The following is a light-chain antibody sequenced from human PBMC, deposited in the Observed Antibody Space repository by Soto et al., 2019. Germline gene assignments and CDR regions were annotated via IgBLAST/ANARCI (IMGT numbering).Light chain of an antibody. J-gene: IGLJ3*02. V-gene: IGLV2-23*02. CDR1: SSDVATFNL. CDR2: EVS. Sequence: QSALTQPASVSGSPGQSITISCTGTSSDVATFNLVSWYQQHPGKAPQLIIYEVSNRPSGVSDRFSGSKSGNTASLSISGLQTEDEADYYCGSYTSATTWVFGGGTKVTVL. CDR3: GSYTSATTWV.